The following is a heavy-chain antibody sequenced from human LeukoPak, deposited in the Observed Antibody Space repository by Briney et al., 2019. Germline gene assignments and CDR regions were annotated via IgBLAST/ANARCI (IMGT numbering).Heavy chain of an antibody. CDR1: GFTFSSYA. CDR3: AKDQNLGDYDHIDY. CDR2: IRYDGGNK. V-gene: IGHV3-30*02. D-gene: IGHD4-17*01. Sequence: PGGSLRLSCAASGFTFSSYAMTWVRQAPGKGLEWVAFIRYDGGNKYYADSVKGRFTISRDSSKNTLYLQMNSLRAEDTAVYYCAKDQNLGDYDHIDYWGQGTLVTVSS. J-gene: IGHJ4*02.